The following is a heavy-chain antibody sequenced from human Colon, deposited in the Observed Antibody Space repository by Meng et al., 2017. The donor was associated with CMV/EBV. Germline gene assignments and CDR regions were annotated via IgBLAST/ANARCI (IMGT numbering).Heavy chain of an antibody. J-gene: IGHJ5*02. CDR1: GFTSSSYS. CDR2: ISISSSYI. CDR3: AGDSLGFGVVVPAAIGWFDP. V-gene: IGHV3-21*01. D-gene: IGHD2-2*02. Sequence: GGPRRLSGAASGFTSSSYSMNWVRQAPGKGLEGVSSISISSSYIYYADSVKGRFTISRDNAKNSLYLQMNSLRAEDTAVYYCAGDSLGFGVVVPAAIGWFDPWGQGTLVTVSS.